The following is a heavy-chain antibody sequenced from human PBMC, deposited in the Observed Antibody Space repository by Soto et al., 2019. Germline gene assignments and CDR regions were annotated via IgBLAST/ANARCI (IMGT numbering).Heavy chain of an antibody. CDR2: IYPGDSDT. J-gene: IGHJ4*02. D-gene: IGHD4-17*01. V-gene: IGHV5-51*01. CDR1: GYSFTSYW. CDR3: ARQGTTVTTFYY. Sequence: GSLKISCEASGYSFTSYWIGWVRQMPGKGLEWMGVIYPGDSDTRYSPSFQGQVTISADKSISTAYLQWSSLKASDTAMYYCARQGTTVTTFYYWGQGTLVTVSS.